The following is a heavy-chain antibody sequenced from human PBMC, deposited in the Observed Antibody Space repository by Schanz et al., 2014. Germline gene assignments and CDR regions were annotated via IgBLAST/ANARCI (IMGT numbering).Heavy chain of an antibody. J-gene: IGHJ4*02. V-gene: IGHV3-NL1*01. Sequence: QVQMVESGGGVVQPGRSLRLSCAASGFAFSVYGMHWVRQAPGKGLEWVSAISGSGGSTYYADSVKGRFTISRDNSRNTMKLPMNSQRTEDTAVYYCASPSGYSDYGTYFDFWGQGTLVTVSS. CDR3: ASPSGYSDYGTYFDF. CDR2: ISGSGGST. D-gene: IGHD5-12*01. CDR1: GFAFSVYG.